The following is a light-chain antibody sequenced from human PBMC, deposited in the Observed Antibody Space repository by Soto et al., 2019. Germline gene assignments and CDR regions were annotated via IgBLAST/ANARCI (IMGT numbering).Light chain of an antibody. CDR3: AAWDDSLNGPV. CDR1: SSNIGNNF. J-gene: IGLJ2*01. Sequence: QAVVTQPPSASGTPGQRVTISCSASSSNIGNNFVNWYQQLPGTAPKLLIYSNNQRPSGVPDRFSGSKSGSSASLAISGLQSEHEADYYCAAWDDSLNGPVFGGGTKLTVL. CDR2: SNN. V-gene: IGLV1-44*01.